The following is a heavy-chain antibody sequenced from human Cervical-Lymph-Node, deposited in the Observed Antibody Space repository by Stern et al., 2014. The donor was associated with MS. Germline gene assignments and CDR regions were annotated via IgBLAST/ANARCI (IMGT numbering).Heavy chain of an antibody. CDR3: ATSPYTSHNYFDN. V-gene: IGHV4-31*03. CDR1: GDSISGGTYY. CDR2: IYDSGST. D-gene: IGHD1-14*01. J-gene: IGHJ4*02. Sequence: QLQLQESGPGLVKPSQTLSLHCSVSGDSISGGTYYWSWVRHYPGKGLEWIGYIYDSGSTYYIWSLKSRSTISVATSKNKFALKLSSVSAADAAVYYCATSPYTSHNYFDNWGQGILVTVSS.